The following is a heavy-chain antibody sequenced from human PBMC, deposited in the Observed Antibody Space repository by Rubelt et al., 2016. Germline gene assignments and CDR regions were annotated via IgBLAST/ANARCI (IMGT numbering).Heavy chain of an antibody. D-gene: IGHD3-16*01. J-gene: IGHJ3*01. Sequence: QVLLQESGPGLVKPSETLSLTCTVSGGSITSHNWSWIRQPPGQGLGWIGYIYDSGSPTYNPSLKSRVRLSVDTSKNKLSLKLSSVTAADTAVYYCAKDGASSLWGQGTMVTVSS. CDR2: IYDSGSP. CDR1: GGSITSHN. V-gene: IGHV4-59*11. CDR3: AKDGASSL.